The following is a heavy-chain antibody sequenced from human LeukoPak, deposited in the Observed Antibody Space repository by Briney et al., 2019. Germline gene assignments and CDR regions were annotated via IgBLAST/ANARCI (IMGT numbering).Heavy chain of an antibody. V-gene: IGHV4-4*07. CDR2: IFTTGST. J-gene: IGHJ4*02. CDR1: GGSMRNSY. CDR3: ARGVSFDS. Sequence: RPSETLSLTCTVSGGSMRNSYWSWIRQPAGKGLEWVGRIFTTGSTNYNPSLKSRVTMSIDTSKNQFSLKMTSVTAADTAIYYCARGVSFDSWGQGTLVTVSS. D-gene: IGHD6-13*01.